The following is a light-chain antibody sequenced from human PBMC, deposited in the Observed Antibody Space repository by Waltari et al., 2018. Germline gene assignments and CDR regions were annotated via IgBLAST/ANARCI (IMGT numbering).Light chain of an antibody. Sequence: DIVMTQSPDSLAVSLGERATIHCKSSQSVLYSSNNKNYLAWYQQKPGQPPKLLIYWASTRESGVPDRFGGSGSGTDFTLTISSLQAEDVAVYYCQQYYSTPPLTFGGGTKVEIK. CDR2: WAS. CDR3: QQYYSTPPLT. J-gene: IGKJ4*01. CDR1: QSVLYSSNNKNY. V-gene: IGKV4-1*01.